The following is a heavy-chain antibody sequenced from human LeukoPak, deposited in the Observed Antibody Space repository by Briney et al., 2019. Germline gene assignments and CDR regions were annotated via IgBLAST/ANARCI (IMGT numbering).Heavy chain of an antibody. Sequence: SQTLSLTCTVSGGSISSGDYYWSWIRQPPGKGLEWIGYIYYSGSTNYNPSLKSRVTISVDTSKNQFSLKLSSVTAADTAVYYCARGRRLKPGVGLDYWGQGTLVTVSS. J-gene: IGHJ4*02. CDR3: ARGRRLKPGVGLDY. CDR1: GGSISSGDYY. V-gene: IGHV4-30-4*01. D-gene: IGHD1-14*01. CDR2: IYYSGST.